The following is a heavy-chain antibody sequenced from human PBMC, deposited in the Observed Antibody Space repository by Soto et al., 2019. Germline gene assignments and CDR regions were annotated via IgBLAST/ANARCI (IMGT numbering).Heavy chain of an antibody. CDR1: GGTFSSYA. Sequence: QVQLVQSGAEVQKPGSSVKVSCKASGGTFSSYAISWVRQAPGQGLEWMGGIIPIFGTANYAQKFQGRVTITADESTSTAYMSLRSLISEDTAVYYCARETIYYYGSGSYYQYYFDYGGQGTLVTVSS. CDR3: ARETIYYYGSGSYYQYYFDY. CDR2: IIPIFGTA. J-gene: IGHJ4*02. D-gene: IGHD3-10*01. V-gene: IGHV1-69*01.